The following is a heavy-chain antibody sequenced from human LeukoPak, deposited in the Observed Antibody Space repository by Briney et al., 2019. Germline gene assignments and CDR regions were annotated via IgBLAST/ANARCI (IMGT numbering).Heavy chain of an antibody. J-gene: IGHJ4*02. CDR2: IDWDDDK. CDR1: GFSLSTSGMC. CDR3: ARIRTPYGSGSYYNFD. D-gene: IGHD3-10*01. V-gene: IGHV2-70*11. Sequence: SGPTLVNPTQTLTLTCTFSGFSLSTSGMCVSWIRQPPVEALEPLASIDWDDDKYYSTSLKTRLTISKDTSKNQVVLTMTNMDPVDTATYYCARIRTPYGSGSYYNFDWGQGTLVTVSS.